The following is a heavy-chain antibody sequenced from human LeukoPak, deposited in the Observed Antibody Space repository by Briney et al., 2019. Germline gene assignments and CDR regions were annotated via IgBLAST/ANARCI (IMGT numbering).Heavy chain of an antibody. Sequence: SVKVSCKASGGTFSSYAISWVRQAPGQGLEWMGGIIPIFGTANYAQKFQGRVTITADKSTSTAYMELSSLRSEDTAVYYCARAYGDYREFDYWGQGTLVTVSS. CDR3: ARAYGDYREFDY. V-gene: IGHV1-69*06. CDR1: GGTFSSYA. CDR2: IIPIFGTA. J-gene: IGHJ4*02. D-gene: IGHD4-17*01.